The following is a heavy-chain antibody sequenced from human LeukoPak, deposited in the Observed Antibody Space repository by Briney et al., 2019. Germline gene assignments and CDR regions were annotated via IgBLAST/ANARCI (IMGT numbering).Heavy chain of an antibody. CDR3: ARDRGAGGWVDP. J-gene: IGHJ5*02. CDR2: MYYSGSS. V-gene: IGHV4-59*02. CDR1: GVSVNTFF. D-gene: IGHD1-26*01. Sequence: NPSETLSLTCTVSGVSVNTFFWSWIRQPPGKGLEWIGYMYYSGSSNYNPSLKSRVTTSVDTSKNQFSLKLSSVTDADTAVYYCARDRGAGGWVDPWGQGTLVTVS.